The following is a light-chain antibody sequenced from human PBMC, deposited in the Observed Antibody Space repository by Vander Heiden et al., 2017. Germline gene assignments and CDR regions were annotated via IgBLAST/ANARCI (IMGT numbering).Light chain of an antibody. CDR1: QGIRND. CDR2: AAS. Sequence: AVQMTQSPSSLSASVGDRVTITCRASQGIRNDLGWYQQKPGKAPKLLIYAASSLETGVPSRFSGSGSGTDFTLTISSLQPEDFATYYCRQDDNYPPTFGAGTKVEIK. J-gene: IGKJ4*01. CDR3: RQDDNYPPT. V-gene: IGKV1-6*01.